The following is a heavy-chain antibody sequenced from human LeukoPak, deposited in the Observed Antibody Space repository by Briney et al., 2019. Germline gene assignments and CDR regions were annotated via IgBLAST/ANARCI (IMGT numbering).Heavy chain of an antibody. CDR1: GYTLTELS. CDR2: FDPEDGET. CDR3: ATVEPGFGELFLDY. Sequence: ASVKVSCKVSGYTLTELSMHWVRQAPGKGLERMGGFDPEDGETIYAQKFQGRVTMTEDTSTDTAYMELSSLRSEDTAVYYCATVEPGFGELFLDYWGQGTLVTVSS. D-gene: IGHD3-10*01. V-gene: IGHV1-24*01. J-gene: IGHJ4*02.